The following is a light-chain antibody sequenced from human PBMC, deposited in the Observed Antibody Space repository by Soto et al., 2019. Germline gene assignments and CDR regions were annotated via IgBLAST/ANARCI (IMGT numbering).Light chain of an antibody. J-gene: IGLJ2*01. CDR2: EDN. CDR3: QSYDSSNVV. Sequence: NFMLTQPHSVSESPGKTVTISCTRSSGSIASNYVQWYQQRPGSAPTTVIYEDNQRPSGVPDRFSGSIDSSSTSASLTNSGLKTEDEADYYCQSYDSSNVVFGGGTKLTVL. CDR1: SGSIASNY. V-gene: IGLV6-57*04.